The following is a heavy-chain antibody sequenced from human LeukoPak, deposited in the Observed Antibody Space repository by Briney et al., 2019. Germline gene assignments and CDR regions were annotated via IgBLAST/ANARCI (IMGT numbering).Heavy chain of an antibody. D-gene: IGHD1-26*01. V-gene: IGHV4-59*01. J-gene: IGHJ5*02. Sequence: PSETRSLTCTVSGGSISSYYWSWIRQPPGKGLEWIGYVFYSGSTDYNPSLKSRVTISVDTSKNQFSLKLSSVTAADTAVYYCARDLSGSYPWFDPWGQGTLVTVSS. CDR2: VFYSGST. CDR3: ARDLSGSYPWFDP. CDR1: GGSISSYY.